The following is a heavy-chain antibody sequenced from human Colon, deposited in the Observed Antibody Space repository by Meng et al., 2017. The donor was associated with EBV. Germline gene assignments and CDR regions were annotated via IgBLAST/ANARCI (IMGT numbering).Heavy chain of an antibody. Sequence: QVQLQGSGPGLAKPSGTLSLTCGVSGVSISSNIRWTWVRQPPGKGLEWIGDIDDSGSTNYNPSLNSRISISLDKSKNHFSLKVNSVTAADTAVYYCARGKQDAWELLAYWGQGALVTVSS. V-gene: IGHV4-4*02. J-gene: IGHJ4*02. D-gene: IGHD1-26*01. CDR2: IDDSGST. CDR3: ARGKQDAWELLAY. CDR1: GVSISSNIR.